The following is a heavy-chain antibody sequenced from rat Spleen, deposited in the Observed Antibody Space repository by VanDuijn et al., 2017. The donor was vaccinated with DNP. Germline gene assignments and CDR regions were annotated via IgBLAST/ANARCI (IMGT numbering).Heavy chain of an antibody. CDR3: AREGYEYSFDY. CDR2: ITPSVGNT. Sequence: EVQLVESGGDLVQPGRSLKLSCVASGFTFNNYWMTWIRQVPGKGLEWVASITPSVGNTYFPDSVKGRFTISRDSAKNTLYLQMNSLRSEDTATYYCAREGYEYSFDYWGQGVMVTVSS. D-gene: IGHD4-3*01. V-gene: IGHV5-31*01. J-gene: IGHJ2*01. CDR1: GFTFNNYW.